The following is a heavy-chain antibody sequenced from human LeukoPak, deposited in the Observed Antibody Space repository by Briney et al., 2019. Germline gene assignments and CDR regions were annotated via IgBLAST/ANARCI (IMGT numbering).Heavy chain of an antibody. J-gene: IGHJ3*02. D-gene: IGHD1-26*01. Sequence: ASVKVSCKASGYTFTTYGISWVRQAPGQGLEWMGWISSYNGNTNYAQKLQGRVTMTTDTSTSTAYMELRSLRSDDTAVYYCARDFTWELRPDAFDIWGQGTMVTVSS. CDR3: ARDFTWELRPDAFDI. V-gene: IGHV1-18*01. CDR2: ISSYNGNT. CDR1: GYTFTTYG.